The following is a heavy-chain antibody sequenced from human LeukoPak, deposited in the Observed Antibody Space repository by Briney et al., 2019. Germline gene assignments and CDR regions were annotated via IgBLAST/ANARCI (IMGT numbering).Heavy chain of an antibody. Sequence: GGSLRLSCSASGFTFSSYGMSWVRQAPGKGLEWVSGLSGSGGTTYYVDSVKGRFTISRDNSKNTLYLQMHSLRAEDTAVYYCAKDWLFAGGLYFFDYWGQGTLVTVSS. D-gene: IGHD3-22*01. CDR3: AKDWLFAGGLYFFDY. J-gene: IGHJ4*02. CDR2: LSGSGGTT. CDR1: GFTFSSYG. V-gene: IGHV3-23*01.